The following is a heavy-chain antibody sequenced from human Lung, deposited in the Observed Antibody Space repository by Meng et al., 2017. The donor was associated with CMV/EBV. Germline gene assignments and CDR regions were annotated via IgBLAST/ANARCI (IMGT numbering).Heavy chain of an antibody. CDR1: GYTFTSYG. CDR3: ARDRTPDIVVPHYYYYGMDV. V-gene: IGHV1-18*01. D-gene: IGHD2-2*01. Sequence: ASVKVSXKASGYTFTSYGINWVRQAPGQGLEWMGWISAYNGNTNYAQKLQGRVTMTTDTSTSTAYMELRSLRSDDPAVYYCARDRTPDIVVPHYYYYGMDVWGQGTTVTVSS. J-gene: IGHJ6*02. CDR2: ISAYNGNT.